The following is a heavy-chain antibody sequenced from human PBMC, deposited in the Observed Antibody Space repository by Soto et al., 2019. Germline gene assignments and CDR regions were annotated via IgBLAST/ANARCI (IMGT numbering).Heavy chain of an antibody. V-gene: IGHV1-69*04. CDR2: IIPILGIG. D-gene: IGHD6-19*01. CDR3: ARNPRAVAAMHMDV. CDR1: GGTFSSYA. J-gene: IGHJ6*03. Sequence: QVQLVQSGAEVKKPGSSVKVSCKASGGTFSSYAFNWVRQAPGQGLEWMGRIIPILGIGDYAQRFQGRVKITADKSTSTVYMELSSLRSEDRAVYYCARNPRAVAAMHMDVWGKGTMVTVSS.